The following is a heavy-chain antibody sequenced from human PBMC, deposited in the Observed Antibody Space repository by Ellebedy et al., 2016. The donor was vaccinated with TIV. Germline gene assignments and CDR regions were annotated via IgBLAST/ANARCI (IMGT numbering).Heavy chain of an antibody. CDR1: GGSMSSFY. J-gene: IGHJ4*02. Sequence: SETLSLTXTVSGGSMSSFYWNWIRQPAGKGLEWIGRIYVSGGTNYNPSLKSRVTMPVDTSKNQFSLKLSSVTAADTAVYYCAGTPYYGSGTYYAFDYWGQGTLVTVSS. V-gene: IGHV4-4*07. D-gene: IGHD3-10*01. CDR2: IYVSGGT. CDR3: AGTPYYGSGTYYAFDY.